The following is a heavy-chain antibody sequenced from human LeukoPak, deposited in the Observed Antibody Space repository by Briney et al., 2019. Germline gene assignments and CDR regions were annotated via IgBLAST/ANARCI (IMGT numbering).Heavy chain of an antibody. CDR2: ISAYNGNT. D-gene: IGHD2-15*01. V-gene: IGHV1-18*01. Sequence: ASVKVSCKASGYTFTSYGISWVRQAPGQGLEWMGRISAYNGNTNYAQKLQGRVTMTTDTSTSTAYMELRSLRSDDTAVYYCARERRRYCSGGSCPHDAFDIWGQGTMVTVSS. J-gene: IGHJ3*02. CDR1: GYTFTSYG. CDR3: ARERRRYCSGGSCPHDAFDI.